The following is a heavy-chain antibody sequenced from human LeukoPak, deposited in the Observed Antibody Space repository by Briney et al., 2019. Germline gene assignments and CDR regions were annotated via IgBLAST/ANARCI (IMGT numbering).Heavy chain of an antibody. D-gene: IGHD5-12*01. CDR1: GFTFSDFR. V-gene: IGHV3-7*04. CDR2: VKQDGTEK. J-gene: IGHJ4*02. Sequence: PGGSLRLSCAASGFTFSDFRMSWVRQAPGKGLEWVASVKQDGTEKYYVDSVKGRFTISRDNAKNSLYLQMNSLRAEDTAIYYCARVRGYSGYAFDYWGQGTLVTVSS. CDR3: ARVRGYSGYAFDY.